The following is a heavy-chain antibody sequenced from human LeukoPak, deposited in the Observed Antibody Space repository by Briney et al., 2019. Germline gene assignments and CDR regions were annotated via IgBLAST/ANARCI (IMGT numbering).Heavy chain of an antibody. CDR3: ARGTGPSYYFDY. D-gene: IGHD7-27*01. J-gene: IGHJ4*02. V-gene: IGHV4-31*03. CDR1: GGSISSDGYY. CDR2: IYDSGST. Sequence: PSETLSLTCTVSGGSISSDGYYWSWIRQHPGKGLEWIGYIYDSGSTYYNLSLKSRVTISVDTSENQFSLKLNSATAADTAVYYCARGTGPSYYFDYWGQGTLVTVSS.